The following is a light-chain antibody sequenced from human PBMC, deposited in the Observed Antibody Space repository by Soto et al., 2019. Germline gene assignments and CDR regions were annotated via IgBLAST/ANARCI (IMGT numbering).Light chain of an antibody. Sequence: DIQMTQSPSSLSASVGDRVTITCRASQSISSYLNWYQQKPGKAPKLLIYAASCLQSGVPSRFSGSGSGTDFTLTISSLQPKDFATYYCQQSYSTPQTFGQGTKVEIK. CDR2: AAS. CDR1: QSISSY. V-gene: IGKV1-39*01. J-gene: IGKJ1*01. CDR3: QQSYSTPQT.